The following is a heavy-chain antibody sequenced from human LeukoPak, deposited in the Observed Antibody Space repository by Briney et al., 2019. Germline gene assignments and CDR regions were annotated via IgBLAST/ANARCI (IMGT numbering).Heavy chain of an antibody. J-gene: IGHJ4*02. CDR1: GGSISTYY. CDR3: ARRRAYINNWYYFDS. Sequence: SETLSLTCSVSGGSISTYYWSWIRQPPGKGLEWVGYIYYTCSTNYNPSFKSRVTISVDASKNLFSLELSSVTAADTAVYYCARRRAYINNWYYFDSWGQGTLVTVSS. V-gene: IGHV4-59*08. CDR2: IYYTCST. D-gene: IGHD1-1*01.